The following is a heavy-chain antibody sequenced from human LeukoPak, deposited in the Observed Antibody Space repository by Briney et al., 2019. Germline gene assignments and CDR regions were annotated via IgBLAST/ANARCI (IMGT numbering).Heavy chain of an antibody. V-gene: IGHV3-48*01. CDR3: AKVSSIAARSPFDY. CDR1: GFTFSSYS. Sequence: RAGGSLRLSCAASGFTFSSYSMSWVRQAPGKGLEWVSYISSSSSTIYYADSVKGRFTISRDNAKNSLYLQMNSLRAEDTAVYYCAKVSSIAARSPFDYWGQGTLVAVSS. D-gene: IGHD6-6*01. CDR2: ISSSSSTI. J-gene: IGHJ4*02.